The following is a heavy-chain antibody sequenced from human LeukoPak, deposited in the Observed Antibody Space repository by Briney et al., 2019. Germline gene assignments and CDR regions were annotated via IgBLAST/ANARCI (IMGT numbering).Heavy chain of an antibody. CDR1: GGSISSGGYY. V-gene: IGHV4-31*03. Sequence: PSQTLSLTCTVSGGSISSGGYYWSWIRQPPGKGLEWIGYIYYSGSTNYNPSLKSRVTISVDTSKNQFSLKLSSVTAADTAVYYCARGRPTYYYGSGSYRRGTSWFDPWGQGTLVTVSS. D-gene: IGHD3-10*01. CDR2: IYYSGST. J-gene: IGHJ5*02. CDR3: ARGRPTYYYGSGSYRRGTSWFDP.